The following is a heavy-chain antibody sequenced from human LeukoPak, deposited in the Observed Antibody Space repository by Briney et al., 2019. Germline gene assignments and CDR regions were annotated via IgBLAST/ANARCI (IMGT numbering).Heavy chain of an antibody. CDR3: AKDGDDGAPTGGDY. D-gene: IGHD7-27*01. CDR1: GFTFSSYG. J-gene: IGHJ4*02. CDR2: IRYDGSNK. Sequence: PGGSLRLSCAASGFTFSSYGMHWVRQAPGKGLEWVAFIRYDGSNKYYADSVKGRFTISRDNSKNTLYLQMNSLRAEDTAVYYYAKDGDDGAPTGGDYWGQGTLVTVSS. V-gene: IGHV3-30*02.